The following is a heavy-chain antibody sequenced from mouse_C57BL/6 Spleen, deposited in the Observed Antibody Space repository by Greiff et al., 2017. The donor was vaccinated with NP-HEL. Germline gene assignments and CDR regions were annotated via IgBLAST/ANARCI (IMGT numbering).Heavy chain of an antibody. Sequence: VQLQESGAELVKPGASVKISCKASGYTFTDYYINWVKQRPGQGLEWIGKIGPGSGSTYYNEKFKGKATLTADKSSSTAYMQLSSLTSEDSAVYFCARSGYYYGSSYDYYAMDYWGQGTSVTVSS. CDR1: GYTFTDYY. D-gene: IGHD1-1*01. CDR2: IGPGSGST. J-gene: IGHJ4*01. CDR3: ARSGYYYGSSYDYYAMDY. V-gene: IGHV1-77*01.